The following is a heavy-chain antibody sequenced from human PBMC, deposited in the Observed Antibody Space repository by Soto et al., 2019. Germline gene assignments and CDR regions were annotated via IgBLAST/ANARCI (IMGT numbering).Heavy chain of an antibody. CDR3: ARSPRSSGSPRGYGMDV. J-gene: IGHJ6*02. CDR2: IYPGDSDT. Sequence: GESLKISCKGSGYSFTSYWIGWVRQMPGKGLEWMGIIYPGDSDTRYSPSFQGQVTISADKSISTAYLQWSSLKASDTAMYYCARSPRSSGSPRGYGMDVRGQGTTVTVSS. D-gene: IGHD2-15*01. V-gene: IGHV5-51*01. CDR1: GYSFTSYW.